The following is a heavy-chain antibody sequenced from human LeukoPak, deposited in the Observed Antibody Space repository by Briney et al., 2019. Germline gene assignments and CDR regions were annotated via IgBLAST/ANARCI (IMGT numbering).Heavy chain of an antibody. Sequence: GESLKISCKGSGYSFTTYWIDWVRQMPGKGLEWMGIIYHGDSDTRYSPSFQGQVTISADKSISTAYLQWSSLKASDTAMYYCARRSRALTGTPFDYWGQGTLVTVSS. J-gene: IGHJ4*02. V-gene: IGHV5-51*01. CDR1: GYSFTTYW. D-gene: IGHD3-9*01. CDR3: ARRSRALTGTPFDY. CDR2: IYHGDSDT.